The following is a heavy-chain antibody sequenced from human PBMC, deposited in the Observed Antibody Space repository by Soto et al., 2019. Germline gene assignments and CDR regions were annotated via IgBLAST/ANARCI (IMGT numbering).Heavy chain of an antibody. J-gene: IGHJ4*02. CDR2: IYSGDNT. CDR1: GFTVTSDY. Sequence: EVQLVESGGDLVQPGGSLRLSCAASGFTVTSDYMSWVRQAPGKGLEWVSTIYSGDNTYYADSVKGRFIISRDKSKNTLYLQMNNLRAEDTAVYYCARFPRIALAAFDCGGQGTLVTVSS. V-gene: IGHV3-66*01. CDR3: ARFPRIALAAFDC. D-gene: IGHD6-19*01.